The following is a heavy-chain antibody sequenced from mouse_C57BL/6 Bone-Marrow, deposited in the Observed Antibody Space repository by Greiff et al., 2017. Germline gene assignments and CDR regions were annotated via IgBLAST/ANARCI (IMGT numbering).Heavy chain of an antibody. CDR2: INSDGGST. J-gene: IGHJ2*01. CDR3: ARQGDSNLFDY. CDR1: EYEFPSHD. Sequence: EVKLVESGGGLVQPGESLKLSCESNEYEFPSHDMSWVRKTPEKRLELVAAINSDGGSTYYPDTLEIRFIISRDNTKTTLYLQMGSLKSEDTALYYCARQGDSNLFDYWGQGTTLTVSS. V-gene: IGHV5-2*01. D-gene: IGHD2-5*01.